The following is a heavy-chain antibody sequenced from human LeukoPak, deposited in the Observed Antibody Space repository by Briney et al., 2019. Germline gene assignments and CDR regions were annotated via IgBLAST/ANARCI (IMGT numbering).Heavy chain of an antibody. V-gene: IGHV4-38-2*01. CDR3: ARHPTFTAPWFDP. CDR1: SYSINSGYY. D-gene: IGHD2/OR15-2a*01. J-gene: IGHJ5*02. Sequence: SETLSLTCAVSSYSINSGYYWGWIRQPPGKGLEWIGSIYHSGSTYYNPSLKSRVTISEDTSKNQFSLKLSSVTAADTAVYYCARHPTFTAPWFDPWGQGTLVTVSS. CDR2: IYHSGST.